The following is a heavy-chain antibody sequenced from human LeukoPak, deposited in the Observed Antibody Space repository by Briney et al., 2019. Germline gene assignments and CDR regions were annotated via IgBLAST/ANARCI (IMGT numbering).Heavy chain of an antibody. V-gene: IGHV3-20*04. Sequence: PGGSLRLSCAASGFTFDDYGMSWVRQAPGKGLEWVSGINWNGGSTGYADSVKGRFTISRDNSKNTLYLQMNSLRAEDTAVYYCARDQFRDYFRGADYWGQGTLVTISS. CDR2: INWNGGST. CDR3: ARDQFRDYFRGADY. D-gene: IGHD3-16*01. CDR1: GFTFDDYG. J-gene: IGHJ4*02.